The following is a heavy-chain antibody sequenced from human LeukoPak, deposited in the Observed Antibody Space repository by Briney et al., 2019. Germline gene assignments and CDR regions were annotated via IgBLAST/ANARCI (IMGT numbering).Heavy chain of an antibody. CDR1: GFTFGDHA. CDR2: IRSKAYGGTT. D-gene: IGHD5-18*01. Sequence: PGGSLRLSCSASGFTFGDHAMSWVRQAPGKGLEWVGFIRSKAYGGTTEYPASVKGRFTISRDDSISIAYLQMNSLKTEDTAVYYCTRGPIHLWLYYGMDLWGQGTTVIVSS. V-gene: IGHV3-49*04. J-gene: IGHJ6*02. CDR3: TRGPIHLWLYYGMDL.